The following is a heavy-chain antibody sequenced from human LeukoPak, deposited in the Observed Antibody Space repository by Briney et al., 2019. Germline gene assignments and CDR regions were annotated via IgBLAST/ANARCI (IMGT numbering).Heavy chain of an antibody. D-gene: IGHD5-24*01. CDR1: GGSISSGGYS. CDR2: IYHSGST. J-gene: IGHJ4*02. CDR3: ARALSGWLQFDY. V-gene: IGHV4-30-2*01. Sequence: PSQTLSLTCAVSGGSISSGGYSWSWIRQPPGKGLEWIGYIYHSGSTYYNPSLKSRVTISVDRSKNQFSLKLSSVTAADTAVYYCARALSGWLQFDYWGQGTLATVSS.